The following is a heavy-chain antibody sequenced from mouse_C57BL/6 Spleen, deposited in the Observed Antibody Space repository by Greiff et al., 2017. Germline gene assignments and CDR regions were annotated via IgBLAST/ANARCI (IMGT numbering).Heavy chain of an antibody. CDR1: GYTFTSYW. J-gene: IGHJ2*01. CDR2: INPSSGYT. CDR3: ARYDYDRYYFDY. V-gene: IGHV1-7*01. Sequence: VQRVESGAELAKPGASVKLSCKASGYTFTSYWMHWVKQRPGQGLEWIGYINPSSGYTKYNQKFKDKATLTADKSSSTAYMQLSSLTYEDSAVYYCARYDYDRYYFDYWGQGTTLTVSS. D-gene: IGHD2-4*01.